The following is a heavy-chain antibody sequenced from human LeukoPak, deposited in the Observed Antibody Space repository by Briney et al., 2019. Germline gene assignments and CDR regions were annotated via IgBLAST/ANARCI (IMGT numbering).Heavy chain of an antibody. CDR1: GFTFSSYG. Sequence: GSLRLSCAASGFTFSSYGMSWVRQAPGKGLEWVSAISGSGGSTYYADSVKGRFTISRDNSKNTLYLQMNSLRAEDTAVYYCAKGTITTYYYDSSGYTWGQGTLVTVSS. CDR3: AKGTITTYYYDSSGYT. V-gene: IGHV3-23*01. CDR2: ISGSGGST. D-gene: IGHD3-22*01. J-gene: IGHJ5*02.